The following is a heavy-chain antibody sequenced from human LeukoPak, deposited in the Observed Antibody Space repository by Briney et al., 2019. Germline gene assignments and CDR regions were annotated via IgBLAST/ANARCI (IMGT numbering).Heavy chain of an antibody. Sequence: SVKVSCKASGGTFSSYAISWVRHAPGQGREWMGGIIPIFGTANYAQKFQGRVTITTDESTSTAYMELSSLRSEDTAVYYCARFPVDVVEGDDYWGQGTLVTVSS. CDR1: GGTFSSYA. CDR3: ARFPVDVVEGDDY. V-gene: IGHV1-69*05. D-gene: IGHD2-2*03. CDR2: IIPIFGTA. J-gene: IGHJ4*02.